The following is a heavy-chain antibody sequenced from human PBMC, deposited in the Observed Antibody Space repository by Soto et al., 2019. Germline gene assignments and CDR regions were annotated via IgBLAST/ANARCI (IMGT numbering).Heavy chain of an antibody. CDR3: ARAQGSSTSLEIYYYYYYGRDV. Sequence: QVQLVQSGAEVKKPGSSVKVSCKASGGTFSNYAISWVRQAPGQGLEWMGGIIPISGTANYAQKFQGRVTITAGESTITAYMELSSLRSEDTAVYYCARAQGSSTSLEIYYYYYYGRDVWGKGTTVTVSS. D-gene: IGHD2-2*01. J-gene: IGHJ6*04. V-gene: IGHV1-69*01. CDR1: GGTFSNYA. CDR2: IIPISGTA.